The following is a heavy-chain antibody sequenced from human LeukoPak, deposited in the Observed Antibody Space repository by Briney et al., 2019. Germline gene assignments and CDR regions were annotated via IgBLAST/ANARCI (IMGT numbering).Heavy chain of an antibody. J-gene: IGHJ6*03. D-gene: IGHD2/OR15-2a*01. Sequence: GGSLRLSCAASGFTFSSYAMSWVRQAPGKGLEWVSSISSSSSYIYYADSVKGRFTISRDNAKNSLYLQMNSLRAEDTAVYYCARGGKSIGHYYMDVWGKGTTVTVSS. CDR2: ISSSSSYI. CDR1: GFTFSSYA. CDR3: ARGGKSIGHYYMDV. V-gene: IGHV3-21*01.